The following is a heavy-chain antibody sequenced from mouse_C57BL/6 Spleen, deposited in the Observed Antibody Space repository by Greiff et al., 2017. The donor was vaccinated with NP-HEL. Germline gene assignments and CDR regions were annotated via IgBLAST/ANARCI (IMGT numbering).Heavy chain of an antibody. CDR1: GFTFTDYY. CDR3: ARWGYGSSSPYFDY. J-gene: IGHJ2*01. Sequence: DVMLVESGGGLVQPGGSLSLSCAASGFTFTDYYMSWVRQPPGKALEWLGFIRNKANGYTTEYSASVKGRFTISRDNSQSILYLQMNALRAEDSATYYCARWGYGSSSPYFDYWGQGTTLTVSS. CDR2: IRNKANGYTT. D-gene: IGHD1-1*01. V-gene: IGHV7-3*01.